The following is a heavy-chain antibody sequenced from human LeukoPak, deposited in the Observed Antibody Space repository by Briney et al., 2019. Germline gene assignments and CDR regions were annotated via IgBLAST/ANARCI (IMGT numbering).Heavy chain of an antibody. CDR3: ARHCSGGSCNGRDSFDM. Sequence: GASVKVSCKASGYTFTGYYMHWVRQAPGQGLEWMGWINPNSGGTNYAQKFQGRVTMTRDTSISTAYMELSRLRSDDTAVYYCARHCSGGSCNGRDSFDMWGQGTMVTVSS. J-gene: IGHJ3*02. CDR2: INPNSGGT. CDR1: GYTFTGYY. V-gene: IGHV1-2*02. D-gene: IGHD2-15*01.